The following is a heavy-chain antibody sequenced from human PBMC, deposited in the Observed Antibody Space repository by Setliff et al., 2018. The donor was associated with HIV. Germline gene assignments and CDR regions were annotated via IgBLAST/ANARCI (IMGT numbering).Heavy chain of an antibody. V-gene: IGHV1-18*01. J-gene: IGHJ4*02. D-gene: IGHD3-3*02. CDR3: ARGLGNFVPDLIGYFDY. Sequence: GASVKVSCKASGFTFTSYGITWVRQAPGQGLEWMGWISTNNGDTNYAQKFQGRVTITAGEYTTTSYMELRNLRSEDTAIYYCARGLGNFVPDLIGYFDYWGQGTLVTVSS. CDR1: GFTFTSYG. CDR2: ISTNNGDT.